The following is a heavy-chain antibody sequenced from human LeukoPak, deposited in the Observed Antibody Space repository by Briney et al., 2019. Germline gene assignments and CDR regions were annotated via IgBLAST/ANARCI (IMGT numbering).Heavy chain of an antibody. D-gene: IGHD5-18*01. CDR2: IFNTGIT. CDR1: GYFIGSGYY. Sequence: SETLSLTCNVSGYFIGSGYYWGWVRQPPGKGLEWIGSIFNTGITYYNPSLKSRIAILVDTSKNQFSLRLTSVTAADTAVYYCARGQRGHSAFVGFFWGQGILVTVSS. J-gene: IGHJ4*02. CDR3: ARGQRGHSAFVGFF. V-gene: IGHV4-38-2*02.